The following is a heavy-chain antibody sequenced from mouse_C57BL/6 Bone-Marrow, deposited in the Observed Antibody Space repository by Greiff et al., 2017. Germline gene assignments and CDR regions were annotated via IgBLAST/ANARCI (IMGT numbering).Heavy chain of an antibody. J-gene: IGHJ3*01. CDR2: IDPENGDT. Sequence: VQLQQSGAELVRPGASVKLSCTASGFNIQDDYMHWVKQRTEPGLEWIGWIDPENGDTEYASKFQGKATITADTSSNTAYLQLSSRTSEDTVVYYCTPLAWCAYGGQGTLVTVSA. CDR1: GFNIQDDY. CDR3: TPLAWCAY. V-gene: IGHV14-4*01.